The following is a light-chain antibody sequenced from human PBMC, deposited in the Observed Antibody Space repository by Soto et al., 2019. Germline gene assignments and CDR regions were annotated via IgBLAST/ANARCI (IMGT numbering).Light chain of an antibody. CDR1: QTVIKNY. Sequence: ESVLTQSPGTLSLSPGERATLSCRASQTVIKNYLAWYQRKPGQAPRLLIYGASNRATGIPDRFSGDGSGTDFTLTINRLEAEDSALYYCQKYDTSPYTFRQGTKLEIK. J-gene: IGKJ2*01. V-gene: IGKV3-20*01. CDR3: QKYDTSPYT. CDR2: GAS.